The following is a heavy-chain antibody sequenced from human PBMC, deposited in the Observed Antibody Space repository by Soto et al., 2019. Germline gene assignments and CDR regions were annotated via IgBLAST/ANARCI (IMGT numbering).Heavy chain of an antibody. CDR2: AGVVYGST. CDR1: GFTFKTYA. V-gene: IGHV3-23*01. Sequence: EVQLLESGGGLIQPGGSLRLSCAASGFTFKTYAMHWVRQAPGKGLEWVSGAGVVYGSTYYADSVKGRFTISRDNSKNTLHLQMNSLRVEDTAVYYCAKSRDSINIYSGVDVWGQGTTVIVCS. CDR3: AKSRDSINIYSGVDV. D-gene: IGHD2-15*01. J-gene: IGHJ6*02.